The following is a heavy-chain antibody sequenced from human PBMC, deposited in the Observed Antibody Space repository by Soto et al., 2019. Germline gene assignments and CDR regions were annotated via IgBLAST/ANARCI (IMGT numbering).Heavy chain of an antibody. V-gene: IGHV1-18*01. J-gene: IGHJ5*02. CDR3: ARDLRYRMVAAINWFDP. D-gene: IGHD2-15*01. Sequence: QVQLVQSGAEVKKPGASVKVSCKASGYTFTSYGISWVRQAPGQGLEWMGWISAYNGNTNYEQKLQGRVTMTTDTSTSTAYMEMRRLSSEDTVVYYCARDLRYRMVAAINWFDPWGQGTLVTVSS. CDR1: GYTFTSYG. CDR2: ISAYNGNT.